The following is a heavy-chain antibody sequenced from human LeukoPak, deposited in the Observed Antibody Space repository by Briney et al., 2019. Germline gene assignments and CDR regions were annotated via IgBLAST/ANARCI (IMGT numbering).Heavy chain of an antibody. J-gene: IGHJ6*03. CDR2: IRYDGSNE. V-gene: IGHV3-30*02. D-gene: IGHD2-15*01. CDR3: AKVMPPGRIRFYSYYMDV. Sequence: GGSLRLSCVASGLTFSSYWMSWVRQAPGKGLEWVAFIRYDGSNEYYADSVKGRFTISRDKSKNTLSLQMNGLRVEDTAVYYCAKVMPPGRIRFYSYYMDVWGKGTTVTVS. CDR1: GLTFSSYW.